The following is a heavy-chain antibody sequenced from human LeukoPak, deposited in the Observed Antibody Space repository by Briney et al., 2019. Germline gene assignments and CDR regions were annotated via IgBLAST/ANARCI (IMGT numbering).Heavy chain of an antibody. D-gene: IGHD3-3*01. CDR1: GGSTSSYY. CDR2: IYYSGST. Sequence: SETLSLTCTVSGGSTSSYYWSWIRQPPGKGLEWIGYIYYSGSTNYNPSLKSRVTISVDTPKNQFSLKLSSVTAADTAVYYCARAHFTIFGVVIGSLWFDPWGQGTLVTVSS. J-gene: IGHJ5*02. CDR3: ARAHFTIFGVVIGSLWFDP. V-gene: IGHV4-59*01.